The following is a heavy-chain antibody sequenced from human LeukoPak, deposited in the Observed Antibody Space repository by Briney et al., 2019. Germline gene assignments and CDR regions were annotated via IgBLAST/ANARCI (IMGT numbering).Heavy chain of an antibody. CDR2: ISYDGSNK. CDR1: GFTFSSYA. V-gene: IGHV3-30-3*01. CDR3: ARDEEWELLGWFDY. D-gene: IGHD1-26*01. J-gene: IGHJ4*02. Sequence: GGSLRLSCAASGFTFSSYAMHWVRQAPGKGLEWVAVISYDGSNKYYADSVKGRFTISRDNSKNTLYLQMNSLRAEDTAVYYCARDEEWELLGWFDYWGQGTLVTVSS.